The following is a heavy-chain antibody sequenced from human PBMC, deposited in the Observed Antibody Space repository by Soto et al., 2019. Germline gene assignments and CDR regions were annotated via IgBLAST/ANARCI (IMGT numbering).Heavy chain of an antibody. Sequence: SETLSLTCAVYGGSFSGYYWSWIRQPPGKGLEWIGEINHSGSTNYNPSLKSRVTISVDTSKNQFSLKLSSVTAADTAVYYCARVSYYGSGSYYTLYSYYFYGMEVWGQGTTVTVSS. CDR3: ARVSYYGSGSYYTLYSYYFYGMEV. D-gene: IGHD3-10*01. CDR1: GGSFSGYY. CDR2: INHSGST. V-gene: IGHV4-34*01. J-gene: IGHJ6*02.